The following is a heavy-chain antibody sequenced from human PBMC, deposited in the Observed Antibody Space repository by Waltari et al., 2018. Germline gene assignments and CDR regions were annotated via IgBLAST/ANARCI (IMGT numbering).Heavy chain of an antibody. CDR2: IYYSGST. D-gene: IGHD3-16*02. CDR1: GGSISSSSYY. V-gene: IGHV4-39*07. J-gene: IGHJ3*02. CDR3: ARRVSQLSGGVIVGAFDI. Sequence: QLQLQESGPGLVKPSETQSLTCTVSGGSISSSSYYWGWIRQPPGKGLEWIGSIYYSGSTYYNPSLKSRVTISVDTSKNQFSLKLSSVTAADTAVYYCARRVSQLSGGVIVGAFDIWGQGTMVTVSS.